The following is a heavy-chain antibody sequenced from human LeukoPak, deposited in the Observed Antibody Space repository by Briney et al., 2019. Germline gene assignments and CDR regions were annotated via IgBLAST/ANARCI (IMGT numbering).Heavy chain of an antibody. CDR3: ARGVAATPLPYYYYYMDV. Sequence: VASVKVSCKASGYTFTSYGISWVRQAPGQGLEWMGWISAYNGNTNYAQKLQGRVTMTTDTSTSTAYIELRSLRSDDTAVYYCARGVAATPLPYYYYYMDVWGKGTTVTVSS. CDR1: GYTFTSYG. D-gene: IGHD2-15*01. J-gene: IGHJ6*03. CDR2: ISAYNGNT. V-gene: IGHV1-18*01.